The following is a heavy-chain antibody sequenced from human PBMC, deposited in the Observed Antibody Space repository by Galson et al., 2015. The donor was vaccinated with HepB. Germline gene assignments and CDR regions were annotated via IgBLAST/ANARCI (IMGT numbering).Heavy chain of an antibody. V-gene: IGHV6-1*01. J-gene: IGHJ5*02. D-gene: IGHD6-19*01. Sequence: CAISGDSVSSKSAAWNWIRQSPSRGLEWLGRTYYRSNWYNDYAVSVKGRITINPDTSKNQFFLQLNSVTPEDTAVYYCARDSVAGSSDWFDPWGQGTLVTVSS. CDR2: TYYRSNWYN. CDR3: ARDSVAGSSDWFDP. CDR1: GDSVSSKSAA.